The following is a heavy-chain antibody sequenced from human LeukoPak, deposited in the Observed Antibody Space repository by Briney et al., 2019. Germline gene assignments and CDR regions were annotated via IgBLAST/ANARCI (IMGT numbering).Heavy chain of an antibody. D-gene: IGHD4/OR15-4a*01. CDR2: LYSGGAT. CDR3: TRDSANYHFAY. Sequence: GGSLRLSCAASGFTVKDNFMSWVRQAPGKGLEWVSVLYSGGATYYADSVKGRFTISRDNSKNTVFLQMNDLRTEDTAFYYCTRDSANYHFAYWGQGALVTVSS. J-gene: IGHJ4*02. V-gene: IGHV3-66*01. CDR1: GFTVKDNF.